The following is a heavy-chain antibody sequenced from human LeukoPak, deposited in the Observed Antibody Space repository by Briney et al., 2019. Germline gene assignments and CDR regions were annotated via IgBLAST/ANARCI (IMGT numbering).Heavy chain of an antibody. J-gene: IGHJ5*02. V-gene: IGHV1-18*01. CDR3: ARGYCSSTSCYWGNWFDP. CDR2: ISAYNGST. D-gene: IGHD2-2*01. CDR1: GYTFTSYG. Sequence: ASVKVSCKASGYTFTSYGISWVRQAPGQGLEWMGWISAYNGSTNYAQKLQGRVTMTTDTSTSTAYMELRSLRSDDTAVYYCARGYCSSTSCYWGNWFDPWGQGTLVTVSS.